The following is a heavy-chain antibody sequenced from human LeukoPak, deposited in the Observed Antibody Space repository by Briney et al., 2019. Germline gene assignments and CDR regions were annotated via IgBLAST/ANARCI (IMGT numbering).Heavy chain of an antibody. CDR2: IYTSGST. CDR1: GGSISSYY. D-gene: IGHD3-22*01. Sequence: KPSETLSLTCTVSGGSISSYYWSWIRQPAGKGLEWIGRIYTSGSTNYNPSLKSRVTMSVDTSKNQFSKNQFSLKLSSVTAAGTAVYYCAREVRGYSDYWGQGTLVTVSS. CDR3: AREVRGYSDY. J-gene: IGHJ4*02. V-gene: IGHV4-4*07.